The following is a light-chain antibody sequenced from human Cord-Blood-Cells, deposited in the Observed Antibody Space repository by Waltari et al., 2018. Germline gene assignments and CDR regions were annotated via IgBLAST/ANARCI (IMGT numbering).Light chain of an antibody. CDR3: QQYNSYST. CDR1: QSISSW. J-gene: IGKJ5*01. V-gene: IGKV1-5*01. CDR2: DAS. Sequence: DIQMTQSPSTLSASVGDRVTITCRASQSISSWLAWYPQKPGKAPTLLIYDASRLESGVPSRFSGSGAGTEFTLTISSLQPDDFATYYCQQYNSYSTFGQGTRLEIK.